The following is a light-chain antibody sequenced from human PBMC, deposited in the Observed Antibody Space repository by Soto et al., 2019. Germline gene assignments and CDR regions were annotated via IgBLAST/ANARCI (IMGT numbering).Light chain of an antibody. V-gene: IGLV1-51*01. Sequence: QSVLTQPPSVSAAPGQKVTISCSGSSSNIGNNYVSWYQQLPGTAPKLLIYDNNKRPSGIPDRFSGSKSVTSATLGITGLQTGDDADYYCGTWDSSLSAYVVFGGGTKLTVL. J-gene: IGLJ2*01. CDR3: GTWDSSLSAYVV. CDR2: DNN. CDR1: SSNIGNNY.